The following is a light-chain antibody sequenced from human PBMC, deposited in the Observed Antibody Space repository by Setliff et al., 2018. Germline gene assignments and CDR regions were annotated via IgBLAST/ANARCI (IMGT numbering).Light chain of an antibody. CDR3: SSYAASYNPYV. V-gene: IGLV2-8*01. Sequence: VLPQPPSASGSPGQSLTISCTGTSSDVGAYNYVPWYQQHPGKAPKLMIYEVTKRPSGVPDRFSGSKSGNTASLTVSGLQADDEADYYCSSYAASYNPYVFGTGTKVTVL. J-gene: IGLJ1*01. CDR1: SSDVGAYNY. CDR2: EVT.